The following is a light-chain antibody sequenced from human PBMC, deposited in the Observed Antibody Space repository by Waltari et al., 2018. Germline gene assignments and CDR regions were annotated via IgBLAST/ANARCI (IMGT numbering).Light chain of an antibody. J-gene: IGLJ1*01. CDR1: STDVGGYDY. CDR3: SSYTSSSTLV. V-gene: IGLV2-14*01. Sequence: QSALTQPASVSGSPGQSITISCTGTSTDVGGYDYVSWYQQHPGKVPKLLIYELSKRPSGVSNRFSGSKSGNTASLTISGLQVEDEADYYCSSYTSSSTLVFGTGTKVTIL. CDR2: ELS.